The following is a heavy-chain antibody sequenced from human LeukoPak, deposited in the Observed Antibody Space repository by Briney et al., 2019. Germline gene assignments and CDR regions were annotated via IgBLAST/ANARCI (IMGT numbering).Heavy chain of an antibody. CDR3: TSWVGGNAH. CDR1: GLTVSGYW. CDR2: INQGGSER. D-gene: IGHD4-23*01. J-gene: IGHJ4*02. V-gene: IGHV3-7*01. Sequence: PGGSLRLSCAASGLTVSGYWMSWVRQAPGEGLEWVANINQGGSERYYVGSARGRFTISRDNAKNSLYLQMSRLRVETTAVCYCTSWVGGNAHWGQGTLVTVSS.